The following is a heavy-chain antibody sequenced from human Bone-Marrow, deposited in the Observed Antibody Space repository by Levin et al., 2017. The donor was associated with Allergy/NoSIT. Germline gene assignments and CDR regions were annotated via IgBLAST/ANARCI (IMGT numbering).Heavy chain of an antibody. D-gene: IGHD3-9*01. CDR1: GFNFSIYG. CDR2: ISRSSSNI. J-gene: IGHJ6*02. Sequence: PGESLKISCAASGFNFSIYGMNWVRQAPGQGLEWVAIISRSSSNIYYADSLQGRFTISRDTAKNSLYLQMKSLRSEDTAVYYCARDRTIGILTNYGMDVWGQGTTITVSS. CDR3: ARDRTIGILTNYGMDV. V-gene: IGHV3-21*04.